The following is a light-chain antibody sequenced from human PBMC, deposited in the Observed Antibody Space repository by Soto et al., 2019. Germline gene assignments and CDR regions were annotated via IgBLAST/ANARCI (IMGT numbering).Light chain of an antibody. J-gene: IGKJ2*01. CDR3: LNYHNFPNT. V-gene: IGKV1-33*01. CDR1: HDISNY. CDR2: DAS. Sequence: DIQMTQSPSSLSASVGDRVTITCQASHDISNYLNWYAQKPGKAPSLVIYDASYLETGVPSRFSGSGSGTDFTLTISSPQPEDIATYYCLNYHNFPNTFGQGTKVDIK.